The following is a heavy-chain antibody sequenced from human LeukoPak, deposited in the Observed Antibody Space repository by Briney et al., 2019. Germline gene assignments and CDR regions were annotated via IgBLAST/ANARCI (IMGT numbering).Heavy chain of an antibody. CDR3: ARVRYCSGGSCYSPYYYYYMDV. V-gene: IGHV4-31*03. Sequence: TLSLTCTVSGGSISSGGYYWSWIRQHPGEGLEWIGYIYYSGSTYYNPSLKSRVIISVDTSKNQFSLKLSSVTAADTAVYYCARVRYCSGGSCYSPYYYYYMDVWGKGTTVTVSS. J-gene: IGHJ6*03. CDR2: IYYSGST. CDR1: GGSISSGGYY. D-gene: IGHD2-15*01.